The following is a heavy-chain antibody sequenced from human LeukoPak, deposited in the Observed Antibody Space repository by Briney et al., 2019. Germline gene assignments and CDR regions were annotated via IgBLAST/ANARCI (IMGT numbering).Heavy chain of an antibody. J-gene: IGHJ3*02. D-gene: IGHD4/OR15-4a*01. CDR3: ARERAKGEAFDI. Sequence: SVKVSCKASGGTFSSYAISWVRQAPGQGLEWMGGIIPIYGISNYAQKFQGRVTITADASTSTAYMELSSLRSEDTAVYYCARERAKGEAFDIWGQGTMVTVSS. CDR2: IIPIYGIS. V-gene: IGHV1-69*13. CDR1: GGTFSSYA.